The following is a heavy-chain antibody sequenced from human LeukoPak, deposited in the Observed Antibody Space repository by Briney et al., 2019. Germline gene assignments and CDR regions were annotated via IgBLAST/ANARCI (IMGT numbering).Heavy chain of an antibody. Sequence: MSWIRQAPGKGLEWVSYISSSGSTIYYADSVKGRFTISRDNAKNSLYLQMNSLRAEDTAVYYCARGRGQTLADYWGQGTLVTVSS. CDR2: ISSSGSTI. CDR3: ARGRGQTLADY. V-gene: IGHV3-11*04. D-gene: IGHD3-16*01. J-gene: IGHJ4*02.